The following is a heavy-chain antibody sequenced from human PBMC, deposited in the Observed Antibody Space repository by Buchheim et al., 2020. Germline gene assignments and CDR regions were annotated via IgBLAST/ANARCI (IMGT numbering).Heavy chain of an antibody. D-gene: IGHD1-26*01. J-gene: IGHJ4*02. V-gene: IGHV3-53*02. Sequence: EVQLVETGGGLIQPGGSLRLSCAASGFIVSNNYMSWVRQAPGTGLEWVSILYSGGNTYYADSVKDRFTISRDNSKNTLYLQMNSLRPEDTAIYYCARLGGGSYYDYWGQGTL. CDR1: GFIVSNNY. CDR3: ARLGGGSYYDY. CDR2: LYSGGNT.